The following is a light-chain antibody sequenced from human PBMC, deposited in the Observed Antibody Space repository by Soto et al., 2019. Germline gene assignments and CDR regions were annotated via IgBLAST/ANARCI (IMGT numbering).Light chain of an antibody. J-gene: IGKJ1*01. Sequence: DIQMTQSPSTLSASVGDRVTIPCRASPSSSSWLAWYQQKPGKAPKLMVYKASSLESEVPSRFSGSGSGTEFTLTISSLQPDDVATYYCQQYNCYPWTFGQGTKVEIK. CDR1: PSSSSW. V-gene: IGKV1-5*03. CDR3: QQYNCYPWT. CDR2: KAS.